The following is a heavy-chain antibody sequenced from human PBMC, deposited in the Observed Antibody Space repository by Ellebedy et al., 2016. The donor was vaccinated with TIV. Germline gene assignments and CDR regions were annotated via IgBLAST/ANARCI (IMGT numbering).Heavy chain of an antibody. V-gene: IGHV4-39*01. D-gene: IGHD4-17*01. CDR3: AREPALTVTTLTGADY. CDR1: GGSISSSSYY. CDR2: IYYSGST. J-gene: IGHJ4*02. Sequence: MPGGSLRLSCTVSGGSISSSSYYWGWIRQPPGKGLEWIGSIYYSGSTYYNPSLKSRVTISVDTSKNQFSLKLSSVTAADMAVYYCAREPALTVTTLTGADYWGQGTLVTVSS.